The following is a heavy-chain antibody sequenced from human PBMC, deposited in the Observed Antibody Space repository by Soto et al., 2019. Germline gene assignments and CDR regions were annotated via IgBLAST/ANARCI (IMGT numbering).Heavy chain of an antibody. D-gene: IGHD6-13*01. CDR3: ARCSIAGPGRDYFDY. CDR1: GFTFSGYG. J-gene: IGHJ4*02. V-gene: IGHV3-33*01. Sequence: QVQLVESGGGVVQPGRSLRLSCAASGFTFSGYGMHWVSQAPGKGLEWVAVIRYDGTNKYYAESVKGRFTISRDNSKKTLYLQMSSPRLDDTAVYYCARCSIAGPGRDYFDYWGQGTLVTVSS. CDR2: IRYDGTNK.